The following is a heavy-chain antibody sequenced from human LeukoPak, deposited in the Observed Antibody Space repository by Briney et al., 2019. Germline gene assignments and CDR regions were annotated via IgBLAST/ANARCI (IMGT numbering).Heavy chain of an antibody. CDR2: IYTSGST. J-gene: IGHJ6*02. V-gene: IGHV4-61*02. CDR1: GGSISSGSYY. D-gene: IGHD3-10*01. Sequence: SETLSLTCTVSGGSISSGSYYWSWIRQPAGKGLEWIGRIYTSGSTHYNPSLKSRVTISVDTSKNQFSLKLSSVTAADTAVYYCASGPYGSGSPYYYGMDVWGQGTTVTVSS. CDR3: ASGPYGSGSPYYYGMDV.